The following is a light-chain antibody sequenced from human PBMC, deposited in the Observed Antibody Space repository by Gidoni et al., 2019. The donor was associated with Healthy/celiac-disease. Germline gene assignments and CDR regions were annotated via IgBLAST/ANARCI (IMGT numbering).Light chain of an antibody. J-gene: IGKJ1*01. V-gene: IGKV1-39*01. CDR1: QSISNY. CDR2: AAS. Sequence: DIEITQSPSSLSASVGDRVTITCRASQSISNYLDWYQQKPGKAPKLLIYAASSLQSGGPSRFSGSGSGTDFTLTISSLQPEDFATYYCQQSYSTPRTFGQGTKVEIK. CDR3: QQSYSTPRT.